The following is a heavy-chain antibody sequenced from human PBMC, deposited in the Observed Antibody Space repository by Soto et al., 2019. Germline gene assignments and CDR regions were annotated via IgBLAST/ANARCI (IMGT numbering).Heavy chain of an antibody. D-gene: IGHD3-22*01. CDR3: ARSSEPGGYSDYFNF. V-gene: IGHV5-51*01. Sequence: GESLKISCKASGFTFSSYSLGWVRHMPGKGLQWMGNIFSSDSSAKYSPSFVGQVTISVDRSINIAYLQWSSLKASDTAVYYCARSSEPGGYSDYFNFWGQGTLVTVSS. CDR2: IFSSDSSA. J-gene: IGHJ4*02. CDR1: GFTFSSYS.